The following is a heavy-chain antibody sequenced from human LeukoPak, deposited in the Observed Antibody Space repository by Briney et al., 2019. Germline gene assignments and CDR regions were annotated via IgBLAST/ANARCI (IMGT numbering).Heavy chain of an antibody. CDR3: AKDPMVRVREPLFDC. D-gene: IGHD3-10*01. Sequence: PGGSLLLSCAASGFTFSSYTMSWVRQAPGKGLEWVSAIHGRGDSTHYEDSVKGGFTIYRDNSNNTLYLQMNSLRAEDTAVYYCAKDPMVRVREPLFDCWGQGTLVTVSS. J-gene: IGHJ4*02. CDR1: GFTFSSYT. CDR2: IHGRGDST. V-gene: IGHV3-23*01.